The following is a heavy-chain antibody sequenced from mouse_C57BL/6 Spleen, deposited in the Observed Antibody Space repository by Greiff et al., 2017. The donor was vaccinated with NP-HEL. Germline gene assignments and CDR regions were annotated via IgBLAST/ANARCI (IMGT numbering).Heavy chain of an antibody. V-gene: IGHV1-55*01. CDR2: IYPGSGST. J-gene: IGHJ2*01. CDR1: GYTFTSYW. Sequence: VQLQQPGAELVKPGASVKMSCKASGYTFTSYWITWVKQRPGQGLEWIGDIYPGSGSTNYNEKFKSKATLTVDTSSSTAYMQLSSLTSEDSAVYYCARVGDYDVRGTFDYWGQGTTLTVSS. D-gene: IGHD2-4*01. CDR3: ARVGDYDVRGTFDY.